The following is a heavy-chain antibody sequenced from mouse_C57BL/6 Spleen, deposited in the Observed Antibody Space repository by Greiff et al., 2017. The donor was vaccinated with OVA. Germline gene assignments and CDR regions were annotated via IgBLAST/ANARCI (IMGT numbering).Heavy chain of an antibody. CDR2: IHPNSGST. D-gene: IGHD1-1*02. CDR1: GYTFTSYW. Sequence: QVQLQQPGAELVKPGASVKLSCKASGYTFTSYWMHWVKQRPGQGLEWIGMIHPNSGSTNYNEKFKSKATLTVDKSSSTAYMQLSIRTSEDSAVYYGARWDGRMDYWGQGTSVTVSS. J-gene: IGHJ4*01. CDR3: ARWDGRMDY. V-gene: IGHV1-64*01.